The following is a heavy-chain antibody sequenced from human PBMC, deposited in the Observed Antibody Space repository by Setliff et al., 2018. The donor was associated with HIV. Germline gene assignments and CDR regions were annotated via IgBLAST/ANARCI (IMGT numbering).Heavy chain of an antibody. CDR1: GGSIRSSSSY. CDR3: ARVVDADYLDY. CDR2: IYYSGST. V-gene: IGHV4-39*01. J-gene: IGHJ4*02. Sequence: PSETLSLTCTGSGGSIRSSSSYWGWIRQPPGKGLEWIGIIYYSGSTYYKPSLKSRVTISVDTSKNQFSLKLNSVTAADTAMYYCARVVDADYLDYWGQGTPVTVSS. D-gene: IGHD2-15*01.